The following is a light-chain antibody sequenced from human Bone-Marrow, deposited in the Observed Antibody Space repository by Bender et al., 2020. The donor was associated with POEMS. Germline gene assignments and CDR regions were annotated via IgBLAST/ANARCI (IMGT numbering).Light chain of an antibody. J-gene: IGLJ3*02. V-gene: IGLV1-44*01. CDR2: SSH. CDR3: AVWDDSLNGWV. CDR1: TSNIGTNT. Sequence: QSVLTQPPSASGTPRQRVTISCSGSTSNIGTNTVSWYLQLPGTAPKLLIYSSHRRPSEVPDRFSGSRSGTSASLAISGLQSEDEADYYCAVWDDSLNGWVFGGGTKLTVL.